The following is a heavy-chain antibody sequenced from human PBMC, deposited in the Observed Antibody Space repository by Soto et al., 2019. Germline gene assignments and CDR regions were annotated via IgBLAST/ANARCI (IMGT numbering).Heavy chain of an antibody. J-gene: IGHJ4*02. D-gene: IGHD2-2*01. CDR1: GYTFTSYG. CDR2: ISAYNGNT. V-gene: IGHV1-18*01. Sequence: QVQLVQSGAEVKKPGASVKVSCKASGYTFTSYGISWVRQAPGQGLEWMGWISAYNGNTNYAQKLQGRDTMTTDTSTSTAYMELRRLKPDDTAVYYCARRAECSSTSCYYYFDYWGQGTLVTVSS. CDR3: ARRAECSSTSCYYYFDY.